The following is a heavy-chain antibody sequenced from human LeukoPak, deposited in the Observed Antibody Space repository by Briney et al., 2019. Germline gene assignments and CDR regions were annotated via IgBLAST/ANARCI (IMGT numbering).Heavy chain of an antibody. D-gene: IGHD2-15*01. J-gene: IGHJ1*01. V-gene: IGHV3-23*01. CDR2: ISGSGGST. Sequence: GGSLRLSCAPSGFTFSRFAMSWVRQAPEKGVVWVSAISGSGGSTYYAAAVKGRFTISRDNTKNTLLLQMNSLRAEDTAVYYCAKLIRAPEGYEYCPHWGQGTLVTVSS. CDR1: GFTFSRFA. CDR3: AKLIRAPEGYEYCPH.